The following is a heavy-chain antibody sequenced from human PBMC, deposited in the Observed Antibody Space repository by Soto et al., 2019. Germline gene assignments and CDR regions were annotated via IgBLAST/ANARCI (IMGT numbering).Heavy chain of an antibody. J-gene: IGHJ5*02. CDR3: ARERPDGSRLDP. Sequence: QVQLQESGPGLVKPSQTLSLTCTVSGGSISSGDYYWSWIRQPPGKGLEWIGYIYYSGSTYYNPSPESRVXXXVXXSKNQFSLKLSSVTAADTAVYYCARERPDGSRLDPWGQGTLVTVSS. CDR1: GGSISSGDYY. V-gene: IGHV4-30-4*01. CDR2: IYYSGST. D-gene: IGHD6-13*01.